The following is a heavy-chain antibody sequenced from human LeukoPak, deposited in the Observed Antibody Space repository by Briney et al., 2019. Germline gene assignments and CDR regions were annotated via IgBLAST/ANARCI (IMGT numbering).Heavy chain of an antibody. CDR1: SGSVSSSFYY. CDR2: MYFSGST. V-gene: IGHV4-39*01. CDR3: ANAASYSVDY. J-gene: IGHJ4*02. D-gene: IGHD1-26*01. Sequence: PSETLSLTCTVSSGSVSSSFYYWGWIRQPPGKGLEWIGSMYFSGSTHYNPSLKSRVTISVDTSKNQFSLKLTSVTAADKAVYYCANAASYSVDYWGQGTLVTVSS.